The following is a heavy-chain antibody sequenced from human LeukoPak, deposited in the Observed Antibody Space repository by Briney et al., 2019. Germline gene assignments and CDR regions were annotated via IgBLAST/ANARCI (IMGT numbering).Heavy chain of an antibody. V-gene: IGHV3-7*01. J-gene: IGHJ6*02. D-gene: IGHD2-15*01. Sequence: GGSLRLSCAASGFTFSHFWMSWVRQAPGKGLEWVAYIKKTGSETYYVDSVKGRFTITRDNTRSSLFLQMYSPRAEDTAVYFCARDLCSGGSCLYYYYGMDVWGQGTTVTVSS. CDR3: ARDLCSGGSCLYYYYGMDV. CDR2: IKKTGSET. CDR1: GFTFSHFW.